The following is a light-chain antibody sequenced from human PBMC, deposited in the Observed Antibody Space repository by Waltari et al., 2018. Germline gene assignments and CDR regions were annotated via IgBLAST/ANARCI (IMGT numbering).Light chain of an antibody. CDR3: QQYESLPLT. CDR1: QDIRDY. V-gene: IGKV1-33*01. CDR2: DAS. Sequence: DIKMTQAPSSLSTFVGDRVTITCQASQDIRDYLNWYQQKPGKAPELLIYDASTRVTGVPSRFSGSGSGTDFSFTISSLQPEDIATYFCQQYESLPLTFGQGTRLEIK. J-gene: IGKJ5*01.